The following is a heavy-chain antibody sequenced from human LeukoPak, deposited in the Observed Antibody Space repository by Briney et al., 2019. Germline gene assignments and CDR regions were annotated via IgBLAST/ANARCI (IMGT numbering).Heavy chain of an antibody. J-gene: IGHJ4*02. CDR2: ISSSGTTI. Sequence: PGGSLRLSCIASGFIFSNSEMNWVRQAPGQGLEWVSYISSSGTTIFYADSVKGRFTISRDNAKNSLYLQMNSLRAEDTAVYYCASYYYGSGSFDYWGQGTLVTVSS. CDR1: GFIFSNSE. D-gene: IGHD3-10*01. V-gene: IGHV3-48*03. CDR3: ASYYYGSGSFDY.